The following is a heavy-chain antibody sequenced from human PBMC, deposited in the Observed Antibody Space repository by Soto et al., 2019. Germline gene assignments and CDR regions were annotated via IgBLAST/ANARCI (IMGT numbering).Heavy chain of an antibody. J-gene: IGHJ6*02. Sequence: GGSLRLSCAASGFTFSSYSMNWVRQAPGKGLEWVSSISSSSSYIYYADSVKGRFTISRDNAKNSLYLQMNSLRAEDTAVYYCARDAGYSYGYYYYYGMDVWGQGTTVTVSS. CDR1: GFTFSSYS. V-gene: IGHV3-21*01. CDR3: ARDAGYSYGYYYYYGMDV. CDR2: ISSSSSYI. D-gene: IGHD5-18*01.